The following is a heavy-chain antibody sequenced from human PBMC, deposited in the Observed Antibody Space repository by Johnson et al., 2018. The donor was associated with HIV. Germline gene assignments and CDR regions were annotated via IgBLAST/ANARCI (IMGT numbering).Heavy chain of an antibody. CDR2: VSWNSGSI. J-gene: IGHJ3*02. CDR1: GFTFDDYG. Sequence: VQLVESGGGVVRPGGSLTLSRSASGFTFDDYGMTWVRPAAGKLLEWVSGVSWNSGSIGYAASVKGRFTISRDNGRNSLYLQMNSLRAEDTAVYYCARKGDAFDIWGQGTKVTVSS. V-gene: IGHV3-20*04. CDR3: ARKGDAFDI.